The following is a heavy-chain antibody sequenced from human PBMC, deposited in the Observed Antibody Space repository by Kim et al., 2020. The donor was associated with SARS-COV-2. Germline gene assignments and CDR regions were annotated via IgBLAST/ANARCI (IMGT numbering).Heavy chain of an antibody. J-gene: IGHJ4*02. CDR3: AVQSIAAAGTSDS. V-gene: IGHV4-34*01. D-gene: IGHD6-13*01. Sequence: YNPSLKSRVTISVDTSKNQFSLKLSSVTAADTAVYYCAVQSIAAAGTSDSWGQGTLVTVSS.